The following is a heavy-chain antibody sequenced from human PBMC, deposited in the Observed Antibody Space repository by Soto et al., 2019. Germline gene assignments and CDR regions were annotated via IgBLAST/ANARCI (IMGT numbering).Heavy chain of an antibody. V-gene: IGHV4-34*01. J-gene: IGHJ5*02. CDR2: INHSGST. D-gene: IGHD3-10*01. CDR3: ARGNQYYYGPGSYYNNWFDP. Sequence: SETLSLTCAVYGGSFSGYYWSWIRQPPGKGLEWIGEINHSGSTNYNPSLKSRVTISVDTSKNQFSLKLSSVTAADTAVYYCARGNQYYYGPGSYYNNWFDPWGQGTLVIVSS. CDR1: GGSFSGYY.